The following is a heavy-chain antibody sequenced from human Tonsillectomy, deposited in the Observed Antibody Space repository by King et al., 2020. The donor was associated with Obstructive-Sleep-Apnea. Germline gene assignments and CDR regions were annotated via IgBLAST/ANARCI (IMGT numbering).Heavy chain of an antibody. CDR2: IIPIFGTA. CDR3: ARDVVGATTPYYVTA. D-gene: IGHD1-26*01. V-gene: IGHV1-69*01. CDR1: GGTFSSYA. J-gene: IGHJ5*02. Sequence: QLVQSGAEVKKPGSSVKVSCKASGGTFSSYAISWVRQAPGQGLELMGGIIPIFGTANNAQKFQGRVTSTADESTSPAYMELSSLRSEVTAVFSCARDVVGATTPYYVTACGQGYLLTLSS.